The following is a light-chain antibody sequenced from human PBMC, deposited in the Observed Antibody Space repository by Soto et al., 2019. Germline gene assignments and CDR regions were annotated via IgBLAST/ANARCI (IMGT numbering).Light chain of an antibody. J-gene: IGLJ1*01. CDR3: SLYAGSNNFV. CDR2: EVS. Sequence: QPVLTQPPSASGSPGQSVTISCTGISSDVGGYNYVSWYQQHPGKAPKLMIYEVSKRPSGVPDRFSGSKSGNRASLTVSGPQAEDEADYYCSLYAGSNNFVFGTGTKVTVL. V-gene: IGLV2-8*01. CDR1: SSDVGGYNY.